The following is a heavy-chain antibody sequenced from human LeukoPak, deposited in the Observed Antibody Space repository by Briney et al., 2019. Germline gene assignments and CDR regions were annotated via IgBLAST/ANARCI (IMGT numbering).Heavy chain of an antibody. CDR2: IYYSGTT. Sequence: SETLSLTCTVSGGSISSYYWSWIRQPPGKGLEWIGYIYYSGTTNYNPSLKSRVTISVDTSKNQFSLKLRSVTAADTALYYCARHRVLGIAAAPYYFDSWGQGTLVTVSS. V-gene: IGHV4-59*08. CDR3: ARHRVLGIAAAPYYFDS. CDR1: GGSISSYY. D-gene: IGHD6-13*01. J-gene: IGHJ4*02.